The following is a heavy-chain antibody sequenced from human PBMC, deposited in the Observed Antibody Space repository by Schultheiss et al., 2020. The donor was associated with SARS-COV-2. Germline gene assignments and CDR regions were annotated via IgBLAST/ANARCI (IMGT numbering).Heavy chain of an antibody. CDR1: GFTFSDYY. CDR3: AREDRYQLYYYYYMDV. J-gene: IGHJ6*03. D-gene: IGHD2-2*01. CDR2: ISSSGSTI. Sequence: GESLKISCAASGFTFSDYYMSWIRQAPGKGLEWVSYISSSGSTIYYADSVKGRFTISRDNAKNSLYLQMNSLRAEDTAVYYCAREDRYQLYYYYYMDVWGKGTTVTVSS. V-gene: IGHV3-11*01.